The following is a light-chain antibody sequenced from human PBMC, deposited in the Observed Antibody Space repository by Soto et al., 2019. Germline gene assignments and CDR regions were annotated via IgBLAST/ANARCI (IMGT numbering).Light chain of an antibody. Sequence: EIVMKKSPATLSLTHGERATLSCRASQSVNYNLAWYQQKPGQAPRLLIYSASTRATGTPARFSGSGSGTEFTLTISRLQSEDFALYYCQQYRNWPTLTFGGVSKVDNK. CDR1: QSVNYN. CDR3: QQYRNWPTLT. V-gene: IGKV3D-15*01. CDR2: SAS. J-gene: IGKJ4*01.